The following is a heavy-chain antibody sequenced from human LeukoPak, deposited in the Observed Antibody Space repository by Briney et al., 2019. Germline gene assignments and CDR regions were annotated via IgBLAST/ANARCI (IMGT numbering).Heavy chain of an antibody. V-gene: IGHV3-30*02. J-gene: IGHJ6*03. CDR3: SRGQLVDYYFYHMDV. CDR1: GFTFSSYG. Sequence: GSLRLSCAASGFTFSSYGMHWVRQAPGKGLEWVAFIRYDGSNKYYADSVKGRFTISRDNSKNSLYLQMNSLRAEDTAFYYCSRGQLVDYYFYHMDVWGKGTTVTVSS. D-gene: IGHD1-1*01. CDR2: IRYDGSNK.